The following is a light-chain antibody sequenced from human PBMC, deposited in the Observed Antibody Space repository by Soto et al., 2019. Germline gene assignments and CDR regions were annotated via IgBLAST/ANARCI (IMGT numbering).Light chain of an antibody. Sequence: QSVLTQPASVSGSPGQSITISCTGTSSDVGPYKYVSWYQQHPGKVPKLIIYGVSNRPSGVSNRFSGSKSGNTAFLTISGLQPEDEADYYCSSFTGTTTLDVFGTGTKLTVL. V-gene: IGLV2-14*03. CDR1: SSDVGPYKY. J-gene: IGLJ1*01. CDR3: SSFTGTTTLDV. CDR2: GVS.